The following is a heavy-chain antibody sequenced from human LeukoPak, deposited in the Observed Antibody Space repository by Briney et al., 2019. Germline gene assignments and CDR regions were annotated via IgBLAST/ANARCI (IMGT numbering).Heavy chain of an antibody. D-gene: IGHD6-13*01. J-gene: IGHJ4*02. Sequence: SETLSLTCTVSGGSISSSSYYWGWIRQPPGKGLEWIGSIYYSGSTYYNPSLKSRVTISVDTSKNQFSLKLSSVTAADTAVYYCASQITGYSSRLFDYWVQGTLVTVSS. CDR1: GGSISSSSYY. CDR3: ASQITGYSSRLFDY. CDR2: IYYSGST. V-gene: IGHV4-39*01.